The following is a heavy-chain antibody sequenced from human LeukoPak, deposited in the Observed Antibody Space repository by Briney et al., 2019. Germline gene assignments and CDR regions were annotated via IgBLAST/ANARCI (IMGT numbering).Heavy chain of an antibody. CDR2: LNPNSGGT. Sequence: ASVKVSCKASGYTFNRYYMHWVRQAPGHGLEWMGWLNPNSGGTNYAQKFQGRVTMTRDTSISTAYMELSRLRSDDTAVYYCARITGTTFGFSDYWGQGTLVTVSS. D-gene: IGHD3-16*01. CDR3: ARITGTTFGFSDY. CDR1: GYTFNRYY. J-gene: IGHJ4*02. V-gene: IGHV1-2*02.